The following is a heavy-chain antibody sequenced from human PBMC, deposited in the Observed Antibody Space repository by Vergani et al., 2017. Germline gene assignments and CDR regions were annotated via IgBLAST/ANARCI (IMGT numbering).Heavy chain of an antibody. CDR2: IYWDDDK. J-gene: IGHJ4*02. D-gene: IGHD3-22*01. Sequence: QITLKESGPTLVKPTQTLTLTCTFSGFSLSTSGVGVGWIRQPPGKALEWLALIYWDDDKRYSPSLKSRLTITKDTSKNQVVLTITNMDPVDTATYYCAQFRFMRGYEPMFDYWGQGTLVTVSS. CDR3: AQFRFMRGYEPMFDY. V-gene: IGHV2-5*02. CDR1: GFSLSTSGVG.